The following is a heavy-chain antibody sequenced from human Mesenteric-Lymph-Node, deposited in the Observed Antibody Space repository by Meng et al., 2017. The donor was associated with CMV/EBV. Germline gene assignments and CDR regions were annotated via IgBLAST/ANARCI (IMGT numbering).Heavy chain of an antibody. CDR3: ARDPRSSGYPYFFDQ. D-gene: IGHD3-22*01. Sequence: GESLKISCAASGFTFSSYSMNWVRQAPGKGLEWVSSISTNSRYIYYADSVKGRFTISRDNAKKSLYLQMDSLRAEDTAVYYCARDPRSSGYPYFFDQWGQGTLVTVSS. CDR1: GFTFSSYS. CDR2: ISTNSRYI. J-gene: IGHJ4*02. V-gene: IGHV3-21*01.